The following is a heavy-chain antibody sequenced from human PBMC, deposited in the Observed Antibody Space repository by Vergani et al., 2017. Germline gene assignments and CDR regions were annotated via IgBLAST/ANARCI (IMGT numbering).Heavy chain of an antibody. CDR3: ARARDPRSRYYYDSSGYYYVGAFDY. Sequence: QVQLVQSGAGVKKPGSSVKVSCKASGYTFTGYYMHWVRQAPGQGLEWMGRIIPILGIANYAQKFQGRVTITADKSTSTAYMELSSLRSEDTAVYYCARARDPRSRYYYDSSGYYYVGAFDYWGQGTLVTVSS. CDR2: IIPILGIA. D-gene: IGHD3-22*01. J-gene: IGHJ4*02. V-gene: IGHV1-69*09. CDR1: GYTFTGYY.